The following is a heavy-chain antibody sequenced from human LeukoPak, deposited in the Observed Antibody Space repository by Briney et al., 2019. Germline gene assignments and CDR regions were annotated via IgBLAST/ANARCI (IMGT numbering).Heavy chain of an antibody. CDR2: IYYSGST. V-gene: IGHV4-39*01. Sequence: SETLSLTCTVSGDSIITSSYYRGWIRQPPGKGLEWIGNIYYSGSTYYNPSLKSRVTISVDTSKNQFSLKLSPVTAADTAVYYCARLDISGTTPRFDYWGQGTLVTVSS. D-gene: IGHD1-7*01. CDR3: ARLDISGTTPRFDY. J-gene: IGHJ4*02. CDR1: GDSIITSSYY.